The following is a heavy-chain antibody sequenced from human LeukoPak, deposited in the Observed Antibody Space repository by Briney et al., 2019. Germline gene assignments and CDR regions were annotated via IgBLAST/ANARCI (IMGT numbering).Heavy chain of an antibody. V-gene: IGHV4-61*02. D-gene: IGHD5/OR15-5a*01. CDR2: IYTSGST. CDR3: ARVSAVNQSYYYYMDV. Sequence: SETLSLTCTVSGGSISSGSYYWSWIRQPAGKGLEWIGRIYTSGSTNYNPSLKCRVTISVDTSKIQFSLKLSSVTAADTAVYYCARVSAVNQSYYYYMDVWGKGTTVTISS. CDR1: GGSISSGSYY. J-gene: IGHJ6*03.